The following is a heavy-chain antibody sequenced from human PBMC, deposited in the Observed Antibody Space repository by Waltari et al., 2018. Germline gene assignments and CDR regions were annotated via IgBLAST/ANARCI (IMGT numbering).Heavy chain of an antibody. CDR3: VTWGDLGNF. V-gene: IGHV3-7*01. CDR2: IKQDGSEI. CDR1: GFSFNNYW. Sequence: EVQLVESGGGLVQPGGSLRLSCAGSGFSFNNYWMSWLRQAPGKGREWVAHIKQDGSEIYYVDSVKGRFSISRDNAKKSLYLQMNSLRGDDTAVFYCVTWGDLGNFWGQGTLVTVSA. D-gene: IGHD7-27*01. J-gene: IGHJ4*02.